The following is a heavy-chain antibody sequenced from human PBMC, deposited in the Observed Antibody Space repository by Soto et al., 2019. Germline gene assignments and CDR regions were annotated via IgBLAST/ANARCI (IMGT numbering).Heavy chain of an antibody. CDR2: IYQTGRT. CDR1: NGSITSGNW. CDR3: ARVWGALAPIAGWFGP. V-gene: IGHV4-4*02. D-gene: IGHD3-16*01. Sequence: QVQLQESGPGLVKPSGTLSLTCAVSNGSITSGNWWSWVRQPPGKGLEWIGDIYQTGRTNYNPSLRSRVIMSLDTSKNNFSLSLSSVTAADTAVYFCARVWGALAPIAGWFGPWGRGILVTVSS. J-gene: IGHJ5*02.